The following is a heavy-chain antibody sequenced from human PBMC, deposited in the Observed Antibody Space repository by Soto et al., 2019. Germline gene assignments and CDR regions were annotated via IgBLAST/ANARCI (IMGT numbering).Heavy chain of an antibody. J-gene: IGHJ6*02. V-gene: IGHV3-74*01. CDR2: IKSDGSST. Sequence: GGSLRLSCAASGFTSGNYWMHWVRQAPGKGLVWVSRIKSDGSSTSYADSVKGRFTISRDNAKNTLDLQMHGLRAEDMAVYYCARSVRSGSFPYYHYAMDVWGQGTTVTVSS. CDR1: GFTSGNYW. CDR3: ARSVRSGSFPYYHYAMDV. D-gene: IGHD3-10*01.